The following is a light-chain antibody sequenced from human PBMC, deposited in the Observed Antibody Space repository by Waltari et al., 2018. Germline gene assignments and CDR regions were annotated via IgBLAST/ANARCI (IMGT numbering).Light chain of an antibody. J-gene: IGKJ1*01. Sequence: EIIMTQSPATLSLSPGERATLSCRASQNVNSNLAWYQQKPGQAPRLLIYGASIRATGIPARFSGSGSVTQFTLTINSLQSEDSAVYFCQQLNDWPPWTFGQGTKVELK. CDR1: QNVNSN. CDR3: QQLNDWPPWT. CDR2: GAS. V-gene: IGKV3-15*01.